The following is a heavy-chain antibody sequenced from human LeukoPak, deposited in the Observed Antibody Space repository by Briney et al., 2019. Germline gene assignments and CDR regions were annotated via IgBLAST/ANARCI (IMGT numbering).Heavy chain of an antibody. Sequence: PGGSLRLSCAASGFTFSSYGMHWVRQAPGKGLEWVAFIRYDGSNKYYADSVKGRFTISRDNSKNTLYLQMNSLRAEDTAVYYCAKGLNKYTRYSSSWYNDAFDIWGQGTMVTVSS. CDR2: IRYDGSNK. CDR1: GFTFSSYG. CDR3: AKGLNKYTRYSSSWYNDAFDI. V-gene: IGHV3-30*02. J-gene: IGHJ3*02. D-gene: IGHD6-13*01.